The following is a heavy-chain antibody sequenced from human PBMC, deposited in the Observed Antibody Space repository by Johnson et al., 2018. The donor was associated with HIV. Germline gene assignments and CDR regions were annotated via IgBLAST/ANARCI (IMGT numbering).Heavy chain of an antibody. CDR2: IYTGGST. J-gene: IGHJ3*02. D-gene: IGHD2-15*01. V-gene: IGHV3-53*01. CDR1: GFTVNNNY. Sequence: MLLVESGGGLIQPGESLRLSCAASGFTVNNNYMNWVRQTPGKGLEWVSVIYTGGSTYYADSVKGRFTISRDNSKNTLFLQMNSLRAEDTAVYYCVTLVVAPPFDIWSQGTMVTVSS. CDR3: VTLVVAPPFDI.